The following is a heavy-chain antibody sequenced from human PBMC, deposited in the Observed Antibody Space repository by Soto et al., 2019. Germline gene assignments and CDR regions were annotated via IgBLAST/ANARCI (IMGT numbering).Heavy chain of an antibody. CDR1: GFTFSNSA. Sequence: GGSLRLSCVASGFTFSNSAMSWVRHVPGKGLEWAAGISSSGGRTNYADTVKGRFTISRDNSKDTLYLQMNSLRGEDTAIYYCAKARQAQSHYYYGMDVWGQGTPVTVSS. V-gene: IGHV3-23*01. CDR2: ISSSGGRT. J-gene: IGHJ6*02. D-gene: IGHD6-19*01. CDR3: AKARQAQSHYYYGMDV.